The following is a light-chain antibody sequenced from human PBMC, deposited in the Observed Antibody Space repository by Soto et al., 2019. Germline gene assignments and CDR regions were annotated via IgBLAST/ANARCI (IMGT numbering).Light chain of an antibody. V-gene: IGKV1-39*01. CDR2: AAS. CDR1: PSISTY. Sequence: DIQMTQSQSSLSAFVGARVTLTCRASPSISTYLNWYHQKPGKAPKLLIYAASSLQSGVPSRFSGSGSGTDFTLTISRLEPEDFAVYYCQQYGSSPQPITFGQGTRLEIK. J-gene: IGKJ5*01. CDR3: QQYGSSPQPIT.